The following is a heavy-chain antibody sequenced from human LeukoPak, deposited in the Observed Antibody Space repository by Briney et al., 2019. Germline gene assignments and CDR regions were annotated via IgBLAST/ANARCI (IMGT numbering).Heavy chain of an antibody. V-gene: IGHV3-33*01. CDR3: ARWGYDSSGYYFDY. J-gene: IGHJ4*02. CDR1: GFTFSSYG. D-gene: IGHD3-22*01. Sequence: GRSLRLSCAASGFTFSSYGMHWVRQAPGKGLEWVAVIWYDGSNKYYADSVKGRFTISRDNSKNTLYLQMKSLRAEDTAVYYCARWGYDSSGYYFDYWGQGTLVTVSS. CDR2: IWYDGSNK.